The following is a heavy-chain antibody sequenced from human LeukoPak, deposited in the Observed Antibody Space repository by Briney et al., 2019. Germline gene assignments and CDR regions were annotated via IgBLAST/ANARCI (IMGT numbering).Heavy chain of an antibody. CDR2: ISSSSSYI. V-gene: IGHV3-21*01. CDR3: ARAYGGNAKTDY. Sequence: GGSLSLSCAASGFTFSSYSMNWVRQAPGKGLEWVSSISSSSSYIYYADSVKGRFTISRDNAKNSLYLQMNSLRAEDTAVYYCARAYGGNAKTDYWGQGTLVTVSS. CDR1: GFTFSSYS. J-gene: IGHJ4*02. D-gene: IGHD4-23*01.